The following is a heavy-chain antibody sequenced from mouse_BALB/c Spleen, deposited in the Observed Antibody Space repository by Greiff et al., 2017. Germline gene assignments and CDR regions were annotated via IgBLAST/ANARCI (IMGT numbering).Heavy chain of an antibody. Sequence: DVKLVESGGGLVKPGGSLKLSCAASGFTFSSYAMSWVRQSPEKRLEWVAEISSGGSYTYYPDTVTGRFTISRDNAKNTLYLEMSSLRSEDTAMYYCARNYGNPFYYAMDYWGQGTSVTVSS. CDR3: ARNYGNPFYYAMDY. V-gene: IGHV5-9-4*01. J-gene: IGHJ4*01. CDR2: ISSGGSYT. D-gene: IGHD2-1*01. CDR1: GFTFSSYA.